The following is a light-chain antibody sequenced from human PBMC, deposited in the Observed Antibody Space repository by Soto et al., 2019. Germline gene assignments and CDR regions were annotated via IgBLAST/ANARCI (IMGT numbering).Light chain of an antibody. CDR3: CSYAGSSTEV. CDR2: EGS. Sequence: QSALTQPASVSGSPGQSITISCTGTSSDVGSYNLVSWYQQHPGKAPKLMIYEGSKRPSGVSNRFSGYKSSNTASLTISGLQAEDEAYYYCCSYAGSSTEVFGGGTKLTVL. V-gene: IGLV2-23*01. CDR1: SSDVGSYNL. J-gene: IGLJ2*01.